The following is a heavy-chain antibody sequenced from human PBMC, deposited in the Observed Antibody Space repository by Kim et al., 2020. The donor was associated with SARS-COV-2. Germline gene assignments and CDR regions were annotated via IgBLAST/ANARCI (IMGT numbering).Heavy chain of an antibody. CDR1: GGSVSSGSYY. Sequence: SETLSLTCTVSGGSVSSGSYYWSWIRQPPGKGLEWIGYIYYSGSTNYNPSLKSRVTISVDTSKNQFSLKLSSVTAADTAVYYCASLTSYSSSRVARYYYYYGMDVWGRGTAVTV. CDR3: ASLTSYSSSRVARYYYYYGMDV. D-gene: IGHD6-13*01. J-gene: IGHJ6*02. CDR2: IYYSGST. V-gene: IGHV4-61*01.